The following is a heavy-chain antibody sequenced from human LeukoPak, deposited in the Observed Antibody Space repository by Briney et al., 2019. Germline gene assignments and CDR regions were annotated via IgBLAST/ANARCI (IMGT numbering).Heavy chain of an antibody. D-gene: IGHD6-19*01. J-gene: IGHJ4*02. V-gene: IGHV1-69*13. CDR3: ARSVGYSSGWPDFFDY. Sequence: EAPVKVSCKASGGTFSSYAISWVRQAPGQGLEWMGGIIPIFGTANYAQKFQGRVTITADESTSTAYMELSSLRSEDTAVYYCARSVGYSSGWPDFFDYWGQGTLVTVSS. CDR1: GGTFSSYA. CDR2: IIPIFGTA.